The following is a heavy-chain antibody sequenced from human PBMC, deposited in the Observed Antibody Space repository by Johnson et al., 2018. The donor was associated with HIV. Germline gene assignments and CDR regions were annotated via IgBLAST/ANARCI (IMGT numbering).Heavy chain of an antibody. CDR2: MWYDGSNK. D-gene: IGHD3-10*01. J-gene: IGHJ3*02. CDR1: GFTFSSYA. Sequence: QVLLVESGGGVVQPGRSLRLSCAASGFTFSSYAMHWVRQAPGKGLEWVAVMWYDGSNKSYADSVRGRFTISRDNSKNTLSLQMNSLGAEDTAVYYCARDRFGSVRPNAFDMWGQGTMVTVSS. V-gene: IGHV3-30*04. CDR3: ARDRFGSVRPNAFDM.